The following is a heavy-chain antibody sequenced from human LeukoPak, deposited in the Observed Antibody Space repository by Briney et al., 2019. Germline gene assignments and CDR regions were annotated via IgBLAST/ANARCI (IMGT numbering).Heavy chain of an antibody. D-gene: IGHD5-24*01. V-gene: IGHV4-34*01. J-gene: IGHJ4*02. CDR1: GGSFSCYY. Sequence: KPSETLSLTCAVYGGSFSCYYWSWIPQPPGKGLEWIGEINHSGSTNYNPSLKSRVTISVDTSKNQFSLKLSSVTAADTAVYYCARRQFRWLQSRYDYWGQGTLVTVSS. CDR3: ARRQFRWLQSRYDY. CDR2: INHSGST.